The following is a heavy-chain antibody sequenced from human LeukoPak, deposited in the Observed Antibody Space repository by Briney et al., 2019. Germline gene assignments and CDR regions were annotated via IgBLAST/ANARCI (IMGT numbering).Heavy chain of an antibody. Sequence: GGSLRLSCAASGFTFSNYVMSWVRQAPGKGLEWVGHIKSKAYGGTTDSAAPVKGRFTISRDDSKSTLYLQMNSLKIEDTAVYYCTTVKTYCSGGSCYYDYYYGMDVWGQGTTVTVSS. CDR3: TTVKTYCSGGSCYYDYYYGMDV. CDR1: GFTFSNYV. D-gene: IGHD2-15*01. J-gene: IGHJ6*02. V-gene: IGHV3-15*01. CDR2: IKSKAYGGTT.